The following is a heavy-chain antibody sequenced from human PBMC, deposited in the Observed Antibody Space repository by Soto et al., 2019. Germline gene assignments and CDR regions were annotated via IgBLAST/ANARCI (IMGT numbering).Heavy chain of an antibody. D-gene: IGHD5-18*01. V-gene: IGHV3-23*01. Sequence: EVQLLESGGDLIQPGGSLRLSCAASGFSFSSYSMSWVRQVPGKGLEWVSGMSATGGRTYYADSVKGRFTTSRDNSRKTLYLQMNSLRADDTAVYYCAKSWGDTWQQSAFDIWGLGTMVTVSA. CDR1: GFSFSSYS. CDR3: AKSWGDTWQQSAFDI. CDR2: MSATGGRT. J-gene: IGHJ3*02.